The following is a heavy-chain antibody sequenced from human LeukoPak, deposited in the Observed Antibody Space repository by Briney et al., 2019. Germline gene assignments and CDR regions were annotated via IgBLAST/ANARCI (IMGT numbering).Heavy chain of an antibody. Sequence: SETLSLTCTVSGGSISSSSYYWGWIRQPPGKGLEWIGSIYYSGSTYYNPSLKSRVTISVDTSKNQFSLKLSSVTAADTAVYYCARRVITMVRGVIHHPKYFDYWGQGTLVTVSS. CDR1: GGSISSSSYY. CDR2: IYYSGST. CDR3: ARRVITMVRGVIHHPKYFDY. J-gene: IGHJ4*02. D-gene: IGHD3-10*01. V-gene: IGHV4-39*07.